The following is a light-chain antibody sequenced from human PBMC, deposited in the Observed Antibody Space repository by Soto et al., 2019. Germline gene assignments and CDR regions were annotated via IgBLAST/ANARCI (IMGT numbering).Light chain of an antibody. CDR3: QQYNNWPYT. J-gene: IGKJ2*01. Sequence: EIVMTQSPATLSVSPGERVTLSCRASQSVSSDLAWYQQKPGQAPRLLIYGASTRASGFPARFSGSGSGTEFTLTISSLQSEDFAVYYCQQYNNWPYTFGQGTKLEIK. V-gene: IGKV3-15*01. CDR2: GAS. CDR1: QSVSSD.